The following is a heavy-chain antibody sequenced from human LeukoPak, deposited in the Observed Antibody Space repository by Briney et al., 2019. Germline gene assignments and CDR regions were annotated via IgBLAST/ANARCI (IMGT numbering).Heavy chain of an antibody. Sequence: ASVKVSCKASGYTFTSYGISWVRQAPGQGLEWMGWISAYNGNTNYAQKLQGRVTMTTDTSTSTAYMELRSLRSDDTAVYYCAREQYSSGWWNVYYYGMDVWGQGTTVTVSS. V-gene: IGHV1-18*01. CDR1: GYTFTSYG. CDR2: ISAYNGNT. D-gene: IGHD6-19*01. CDR3: AREQYSSGWWNVYYYGMDV. J-gene: IGHJ6*02.